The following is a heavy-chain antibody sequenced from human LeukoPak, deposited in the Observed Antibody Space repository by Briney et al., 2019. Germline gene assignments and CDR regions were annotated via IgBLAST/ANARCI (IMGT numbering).Heavy chain of an antibody. CDR2: IYRSGST. V-gene: IGHV4-4*07. CDR1: GGSISSYY. J-gene: IGHJ3*02. D-gene: IGHD3-22*01. Sequence: SETLSLTCTVSGGSISSYYWSWIRQPAGKGLEWIGRIYRSGSTYYNPSLRSRVTMSVDTSKNHFSLKLSSVTAADTAVYYCARSLNYYDTRTFDIWGQGTMVTVSS. CDR3: ARSLNYYDTRTFDI.